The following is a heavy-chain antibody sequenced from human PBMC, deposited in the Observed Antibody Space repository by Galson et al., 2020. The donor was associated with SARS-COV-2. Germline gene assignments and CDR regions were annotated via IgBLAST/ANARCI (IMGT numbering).Heavy chain of an antibody. CDR3: AREKGQQLVHFGFDP. CDR1: GFTFSSYG. D-gene: IGHD6-13*01. CDR2: IWYDGSNK. Sequence: GESLKISCAASGFTFSSYGMHWVRQAPGKGLEWVAVIWYDGSNKYYADSVKGRFTISRDNSKNTLYLQMNSLRAEDTAVYYCAREKGQQLVHFGFDPWGQGTLVTVSS. J-gene: IGHJ5*02. V-gene: IGHV3-33*01.